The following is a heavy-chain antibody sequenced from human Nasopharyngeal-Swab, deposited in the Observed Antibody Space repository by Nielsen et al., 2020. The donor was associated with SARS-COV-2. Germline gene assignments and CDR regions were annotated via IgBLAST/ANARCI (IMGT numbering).Heavy chain of an antibody. D-gene: IGHD5-18*01. CDR3: ARVEDSYGNDY. V-gene: IGHV3-7*01. CDR2: IKQDGSEK. Sequence: GESLKISCAASGFTFSSYWMSWVRQAPGKGLEWVANIKQDGSEKYYVDSVKGRFTISRDNAKNSLYLQMNSLRAEDTAVYYCARVEDSYGNDYWGQGTLVTVSS. J-gene: IGHJ4*02. CDR1: GFTFSSYW.